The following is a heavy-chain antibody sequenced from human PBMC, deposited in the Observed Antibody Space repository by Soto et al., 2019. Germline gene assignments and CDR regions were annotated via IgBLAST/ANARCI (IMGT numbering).Heavy chain of an antibody. D-gene: IGHD5-18*01. CDR1: GGSIISSSYY. CDR3: ARKRLSGYSYGYVSDY. Sequence: SETLSLTCTVSGGSIISSSYYLSRIRQPPGKGLEWIGSIYYSGSTYYNPSLKSRVTISVDTSKNQFSLKLSSVTAADTAVYYCARKRLSGYSYGYVSDYWGQGTLVTVSS. J-gene: IGHJ4*02. V-gene: IGHV4-39*01. CDR2: IYYSGST.